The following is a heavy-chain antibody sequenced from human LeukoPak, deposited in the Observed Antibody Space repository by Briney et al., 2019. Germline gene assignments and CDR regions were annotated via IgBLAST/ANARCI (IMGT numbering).Heavy chain of an antibody. V-gene: IGHV3-7*01. J-gene: IGHJ4*02. CDR1: GFTFSAYW. Sequence: GGSLGLSCAASGFTFSAYWMSWVRQAPRKGLEWVANLKQDGSEKYYVDSVKGRFTISRDNAKNSLYLQMNSLRGEDTAVYYCARDDGFYSASGIYQNYFDHWGQGILVNVSP. CDR2: LKQDGSEK. CDR3: ARDDGFYSASGIYQNYFDH. D-gene: IGHD3-10*01.